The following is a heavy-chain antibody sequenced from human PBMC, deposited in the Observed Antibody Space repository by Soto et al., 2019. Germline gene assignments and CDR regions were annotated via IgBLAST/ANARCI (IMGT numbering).Heavy chain of an antibody. Sequence: SETLSLTCTVSGGSISGTSYFWGWIRQPPGKGLEWIGSIHSTGNTYYNPSLMSRVTISVDTSKNQFSLILSSVTAADTAVYYRARALVFYDYWGQGALVTVSS. CDR1: GGSISGTSYF. V-gene: IGHV4-39*01. D-gene: IGHD2-21*01. CDR3: ARALVFYDY. CDR2: IHSTGNT. J-gene: IGHJ4*02.